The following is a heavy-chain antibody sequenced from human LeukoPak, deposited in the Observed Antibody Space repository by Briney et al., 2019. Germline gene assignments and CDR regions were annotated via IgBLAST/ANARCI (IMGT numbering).Heavy chain of an antibody. CDR2: INPNSGGT. V-gene: IGHV1-2*02. CDR3: ARDHSSSGQLFDF. D-gene: IGHD6-25*01. Sequence: ASVKVSCKASGYTFTGYYMHWVRQAPGQGLEWMGWINPNSGGTNYAQKLQGRLTMTTDTSTNTAYMELRSLRSDDTAVYYCARDHSSSGQLFDFWGQGTPVTVSS. J-gene: IGHJ4*02. CDR1: GYTFTGYY.